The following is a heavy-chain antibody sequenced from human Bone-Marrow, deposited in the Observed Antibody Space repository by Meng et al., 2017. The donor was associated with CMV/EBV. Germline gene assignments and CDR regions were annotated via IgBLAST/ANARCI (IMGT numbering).Heavy chain of an antibody. Sequence: ASVKVSCKASGYTFTSYGISWVRQAPGQGLEWMGWISAYNGNTNYAQKLQGRVTMTTDTSTSTAYMELRSLRSDDTAVYYCARDLLGGYCSSTSCPIFDYWGQGTLVTVS. D-gene: IGHD2-2*01. CDR1: GYTFTSYG. CDR3: ARDLLGGYCSSTSCPIFDY. J-gene: IGHJ4*02. V-gene: IGHV1-18*01. CDR2: ISAYNGNT.